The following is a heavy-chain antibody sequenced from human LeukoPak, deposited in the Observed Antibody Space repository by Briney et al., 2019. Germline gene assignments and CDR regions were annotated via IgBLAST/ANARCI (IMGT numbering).Heavy chain of an antibody. CDR3: ARDSLPYYDFWSGYYWDYYYGMDV. CDR1: GGSISSYY. Sequence: SETLSLTCTVSGGSISSYYWSWIRQPAGKGLEWIGRIYTSGSTNYNPSLKSRVTMSVDTSKNQFSLKLSSVTAADTAVYYCARDSLPYYDFWSGYYWDYYYGMDVWGQGTTVTVSS. J-gene: IGHJ6*02. CDR2: IYTSGST. D-gene: IGHD3-3*01. V-gene: IGHV4-4*07.